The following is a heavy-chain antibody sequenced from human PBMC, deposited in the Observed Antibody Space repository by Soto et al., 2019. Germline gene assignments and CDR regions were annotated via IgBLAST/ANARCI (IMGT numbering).Heavy chain of an antibody. Sequence: PGGSLRLSCAASGVSFSTYAMTWVRQAPGKGLEWVSTITPSGGNTYYADSVKVRFTITRDNSENTLYLHMNSLRAEDTAVYYCAGRYCPNGVCYTNYYYYMDIWGEGTTVTVSS. CDR3: AGRYCPNGVCYTNYYYYMDI. J-gene: IGHJ6*03. D-gene: IGHD2-8*01. CDR2: ITPSGGNT. CDR1: GVSFSTYA. V-gene: IGHV3-23*01.